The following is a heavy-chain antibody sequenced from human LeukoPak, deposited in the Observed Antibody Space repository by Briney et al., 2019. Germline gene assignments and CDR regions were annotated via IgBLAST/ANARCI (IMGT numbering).Heavy chain of an antibody. J-gene: IGHJ4*02. D-gene: IGHD3-16*01. CDR1: GVTFSSYG. CDR3: ARDFLNDEAQHRLDVPCDD. V-gene: IGHV3-74*01. CDR2: INTDGSST. Sequence: GGSLRLSCTVSGVTFSSYGIHWVRQAPGQGLVWVGSINTDGSSTNYADSLQGRFTIFTDNATNSPFLQMESLRAEDTAVYYCARDFLNDEAQHRLDVPCDDWGQGAMVTVSS.